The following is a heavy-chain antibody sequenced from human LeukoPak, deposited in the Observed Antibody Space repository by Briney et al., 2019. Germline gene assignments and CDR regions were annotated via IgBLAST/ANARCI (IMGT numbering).Heavy chain of an antibody. CDR3: ARDRHFDWLFDYYYGMDV. D-gene: IGHD3-9*01. Sequence: GGSLRLSCAASGFTFSSYWMSWVRQAPGKGLEWVANIKQDGSEKYYVDSVKGRFTISRDNAKSSLYLQMNSLRAEDTAVYYCARDRHFDWLFDYYYGMDVWGQGTTVTVSS. CDR1: GFTFSSYW. CDR2: IKQDGSEK. V-gene: IGHV3-7*01. J-gene: IGHJ6*02.